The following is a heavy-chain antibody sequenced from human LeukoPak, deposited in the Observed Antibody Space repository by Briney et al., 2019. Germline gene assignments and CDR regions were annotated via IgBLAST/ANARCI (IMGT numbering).Heavy chain of an antibody. J-gene: IGHJ4*02. CDR2: IYYSGST. D-gene: IGHD3-10*01. CDR3: AKDVRRLITMVRGVKSYFDY. Sequence: PSETLSLTCTVSGGSISSYYWSWIRQPPGKGLEWIGYIYYSGSTNYNPSLKSRVTISVDTSKNQFSLKLSSVTAADTAVYYCAKDVRRLITMVRGVKSYFDYWGQGTLVTVSS. V-gene: IGHV4-59*01. CDR1: GGSISSYY.